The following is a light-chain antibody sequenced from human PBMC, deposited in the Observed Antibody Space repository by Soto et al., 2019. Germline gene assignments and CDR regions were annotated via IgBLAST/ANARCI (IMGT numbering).Light chain of an antibody. CDR1: QSVSNN. CDR2: GAS. Sequence: EIVMTQSPATLSVSPGERATLSCRASQSVSNNLAWYQQKPGQAPRLLIYGASTRATGIPASFSGSGSGTEFTLTIRSLQSEDFAVYYCQQYNNWPPLTFGGGTKVEIK. CDR3: QQYNNWPPLT. J-gene: IGKJ4*01. V-gene: IGKV3-15*01.